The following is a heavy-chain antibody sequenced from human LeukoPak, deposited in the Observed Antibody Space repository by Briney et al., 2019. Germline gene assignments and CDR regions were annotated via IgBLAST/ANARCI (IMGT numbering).Heavy chain of an antibody. V-gene: IGHV1-46*03. D-gene: IGHD1-26*01. CDR2: INPSFGST. CDR3: ARSQKLGATGD. Sequence: GASVKVSCKASGYTFTSYYMHWVRQAPGQGLEWMGIINPSFGSTSYAQKFQGRVTMTRDTSTSTVYRELSSLSSEDTAVHYCARSQKLGATGDWGQGTLVTVSS. J-gene: IGHJ4*02. CDR1: GYTFTSYY.